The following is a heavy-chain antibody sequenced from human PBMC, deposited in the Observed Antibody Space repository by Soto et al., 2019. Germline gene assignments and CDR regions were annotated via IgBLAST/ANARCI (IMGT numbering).Heavy chain of an antibody. J-gene: IGHJ5*02. V-gene: IGHV4-59*13. CDR3: ASNGYDYPKWLDP. Sequence: SETLSLTCTVSGGSIRSYYWSWIRQAPGKGLEWIGYIHNTGSTNYNPSLKGRVTISLDTSKNQFSLKLTSVTAADTAVYYCASNGYDYPKWLDPWGQGTLVTVSS. CDR2: IHNTGST. CDR1: GGSIRSYY. D-gene: IGHD3-22*01.